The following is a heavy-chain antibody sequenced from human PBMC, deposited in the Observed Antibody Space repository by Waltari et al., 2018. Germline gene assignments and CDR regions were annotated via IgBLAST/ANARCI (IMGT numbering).Heavy chain of an antibody. CDR1: GYTFIDYY. J-gene: IGHJ6*02. Sequence: VQLVQSGAEVKKPGATVKISCKASGYTFIDYYMHWVQQAPGKGLEWMGGIIPIFGTANYAQKFQGRVTITTDESTSTAYMELSSLRSEDTAVYYCASEDGMDVWGQGTTVTVSS. CDR2: IIPIFGTA. V-gene: IGHV1-69*05. CDR3: ASEDGMDV.